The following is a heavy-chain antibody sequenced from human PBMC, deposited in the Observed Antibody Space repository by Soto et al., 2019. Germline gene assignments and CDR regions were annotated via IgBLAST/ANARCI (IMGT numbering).Heavy chain of an antibody. J-gene: IGHJ6*02. CDR3: ARHRPSGYYGSGGGMDV. CDR2: IDPSDSYT. D-gene: IGHD3-10*01. Sequence: PGESLKISCKGSGYSFTSYWISWVRQVPGKGLEWMGRIDPSDSYTNYSPSFQGHVTISADKSISTAYLQWSSLKASDTAMYYCARHRPSGYYGSGGGMDVWGQGTTVTVSS. V-gene: IGHV5-10-1*01. CDR1: GYSFTSYW.